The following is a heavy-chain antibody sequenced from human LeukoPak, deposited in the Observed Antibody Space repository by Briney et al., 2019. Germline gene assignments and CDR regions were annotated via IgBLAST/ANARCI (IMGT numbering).Heavy chain of an antibody. J-gene: IGHJ6*03. CDR3: AKHWSYCSTTSCFFNYYYYYMDV. CDR2: IQFDESVK. Sequence: GGSLRLSCAATGSTFSNYGTHWVRQAPGKGLEWVTFIQFDESVKFYADSVKGRFTISRDNSKSTLYLQMNNLRAEDTAVYYCAKHWSYCSTTSCFFNYYYYYMDVWGKGTTVTVSS. V-gene: IGHV3-30*02. D-gene: IGHD2-2*01. CDR1: GSTFSNYG.